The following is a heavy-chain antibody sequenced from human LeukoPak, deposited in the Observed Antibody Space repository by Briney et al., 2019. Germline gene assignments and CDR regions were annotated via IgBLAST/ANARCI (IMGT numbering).Heavy chain of an antibody. CDR2: IYYSGST. CDR3: ARHGGYGSGSYIFDY. CDR1: GVSISSSSYY. D-gene: IGHD3-10*01. Sequence: SETLSLTCTVSGVSISSSSYYWGWIRQPPGKGLEWIGSIYYSGSTYYNPSLKSRVTISVDTSKNQFSLKLSSVTAADTAVYYCARHGGYGSGSYIFDYWGQGTLVTVSS. J-gene: IGHJ4*02. V-gene: IGHV4-39*01.